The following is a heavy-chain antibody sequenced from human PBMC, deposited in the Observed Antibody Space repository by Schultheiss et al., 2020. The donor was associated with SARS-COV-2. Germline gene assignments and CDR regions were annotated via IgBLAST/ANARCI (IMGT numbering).Heavy chain of an antibody. V-gene: IGHV4-59*08. CDR1: GASIRDHH. J-gene: IGHJ6*03. Sequence: SETLSLTCSVSGASIRDHHWSWVRQSPGKGLEWIGYMDFAGNTNYNPSLKSRVTVSLDTSKSQFFLRLTSVTAADTAVYFCARGVVVVPAAITRHYYYYYMDVWGKGTTVTVSS. D-gene: IGHD2-2*02. CDR2: MDFAGNT. CDR3: ARGVVVVPAAITRHYYYYYMDV.